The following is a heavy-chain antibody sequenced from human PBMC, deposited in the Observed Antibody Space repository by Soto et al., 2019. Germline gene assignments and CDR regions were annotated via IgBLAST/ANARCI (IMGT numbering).Heavy chain of an antibody. CDR2: ISFDGGTK. CDR3: PRRAAADVLSVAFDM. D-gene: IGHD6-13*01. J-gene: IGHJ3*02. CDR1: GFTFSNYA. V-gene: IGHV3-30-3*01. Sequence: QEHLVESGGGVVQPGRSLRLSCAASGFTFSNYAIHWVRQAPGKGLEWVALISFDGGTKYYADSVKGRFTLSRDNSKNTVSVEMNSLRDDDSAVYYCPRRAAADVLSVAFDMWGHGTMVIVSS.